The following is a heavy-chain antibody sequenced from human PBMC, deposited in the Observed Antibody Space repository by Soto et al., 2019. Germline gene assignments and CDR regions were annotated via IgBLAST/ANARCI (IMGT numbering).Heavy chain of an antibody. Sequence: GESLKISCRGSGYDFNTTWFGWVRQMPGKGLEWMGVFYPGDSDTRYSPSFQGQVTISADRSISTAYLQWSSLKPSDTAMYYCARQGNGAEGFDYWGQGTLVTVS. CDR2: FYPGDSDT. D-gene: IGHD4-17*01. J-gene: IGHJ4*02. CDR1: GYDFNTTW. CDR3: ARQGNGAEGFDY. V-gene: IGHV5-51*01.